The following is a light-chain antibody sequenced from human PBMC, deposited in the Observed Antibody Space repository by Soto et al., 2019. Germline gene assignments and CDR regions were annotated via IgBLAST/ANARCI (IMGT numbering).Light chain of an antibody. Sequence: EIVLTQSPGTLSLSPGERATLACRASQSISSSYLAWYQQKPGQAPRLLIYGASSRATGIQDRFSGSGSGTDFPVTISRLEPEDFAVYYCQFFGSSRYTFGQGTKLEIK. V-gene: IGKV3-20*01. CDR3: QFFGSSRYT. CDR1: QSISSSY. J-gene: IGKJ2*01. CDR2: GAS.